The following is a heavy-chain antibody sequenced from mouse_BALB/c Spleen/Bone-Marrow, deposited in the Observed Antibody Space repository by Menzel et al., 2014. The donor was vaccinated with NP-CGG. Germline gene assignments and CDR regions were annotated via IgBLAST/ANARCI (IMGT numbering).Heavy chain of an antibody. D-gene: IGHD2-3*01. CDR2: INPGSGGT. Sequence: QVQLQQSGAELVRPGTSVKVSCKASGYAFTNYLIEWVKQRPGQSLEWIGMINPGSGGTNYNEKFKGKATLTADKSSSTAYMQLSSLTSDDSAVYFCASDWLLPFAYWGQGTLVTVST. J-gene: IGHJ3*01. CDR3: ASDWLLPFAY. V-gene: IGHV1-54*01. CDR1: GYAFTNYL.